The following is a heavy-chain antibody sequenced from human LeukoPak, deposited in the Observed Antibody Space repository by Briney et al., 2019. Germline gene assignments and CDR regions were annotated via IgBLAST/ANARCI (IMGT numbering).Heavy chain of an antibody. CDR2: ISGSGGST. Sequence: GGSLRLSCAASGFTFSSYAMSWVRQAPGKGLEWVSAISGSGGSTYYADSVKGRFTISRDNSKNTLYLQMNSLRAEDTAVYYCAKHRLSGPAANYYYYMDVWGKGTTVTVSS. CDR1: GFTFSSYA. J-gene: IGHJ6*03. D-gene: IGHD2-2*01. V-gene: IGHV3-23*01. CDR3: AKHRLSGPAANYYYYMDV.